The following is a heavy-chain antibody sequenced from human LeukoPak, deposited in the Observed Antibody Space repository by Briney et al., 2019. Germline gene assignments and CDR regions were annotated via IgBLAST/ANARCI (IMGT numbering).Heavy chain of an antibody. V-gene: IGHV4-59*01. CDR2: IYYSGST. D-gene: IGHD3-10*01. CDR3: ARVVRSRFGEFLLDY. Sequence: SETLSLTCTVSGGSISSYYWSWIRQPPGKGLEWIGYIYYSGSTNYNPSLKSRVTISVDTSKNQFSLKLSSVTAADTAVYYCARVVRSRFGEFLLDYWGQGTLVTVSS. J-gene: IGHJ4*02. CDR1: GGSISSYY.